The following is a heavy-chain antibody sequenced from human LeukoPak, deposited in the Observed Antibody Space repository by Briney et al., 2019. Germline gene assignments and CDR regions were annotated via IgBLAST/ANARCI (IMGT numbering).Heavy chain of an antibody. V-gene: IGHV4-30-4*07. Sequence: SQTLSLTCAVSGDCIISGVYSWSWIRQPPGKGLEWIGYIYYSGNTYYSPSLKSRLTMSVDTSKNQFSLKLNSVTAADTAMYFCAREKVVTATFDYWGQGILVTVSS. CDR1: GDCIISGVYS. J-gene: IGHJ4*02. CDR3: AREKVVTATFDY. D-gene: IGHD2-21*02. CDR2: IYYSGNT.